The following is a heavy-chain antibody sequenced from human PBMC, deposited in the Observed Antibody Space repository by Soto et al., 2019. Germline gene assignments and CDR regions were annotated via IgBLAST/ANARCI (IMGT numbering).Heavy chain of an antibody. J-gene: IGHJ5*02. D-gene: IGHD6-13*01. CDR1: GFTFSSYE. CDR2: ISSSGSTI. Sequence: GGSLRLSCAASGFTFSSYEMNWVRQAPGKGLEWVSYISSSGSTIYYTDSVKGRFAISRDNAKNSLYLQMNSLRAEDTAVYYCARDQAAAASSWFDPWGQGTLVTVSS. CDR3: ARDQAAAASSWFDP. V-gene: IGHV3-48*03.